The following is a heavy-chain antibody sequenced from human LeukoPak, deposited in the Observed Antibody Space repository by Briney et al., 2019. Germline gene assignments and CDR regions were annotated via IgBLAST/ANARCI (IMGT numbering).Heavy chain of an antibody. Sequence: ATVKVSCKASNYTFISYGISWVRQAPGQGLEWMGWISAYNGNTNYAQKLQGRVTMTTDTSTSTAYMELRSLRSDDTAVYYCARDPGYCSSISCYAGGNWFDPWGQGTLVTVSS. CDR3: ARDPGYCSSISCYAGGNWFDP. V-gene: IGHV1-18*01. CDR1: NYTFISYG. D-gene: IGHD2-2*01. J-gene: IGHJ5*02. CDR2: ISAYNGNT.